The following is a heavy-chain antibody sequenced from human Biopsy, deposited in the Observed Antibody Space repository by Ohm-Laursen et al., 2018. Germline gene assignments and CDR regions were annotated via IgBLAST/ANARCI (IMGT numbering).Heavy chain of an antibody. CDR3: AKDLLEWSVPS. J-gene: IGHJ4*02. CDR1: GYTFTGDY. Sequence: ASVKVSCNASGYTFTGDYIHWVRQAPGQGLEWMGWIDPKTGGTEYAQKFRGRVTMTRDTSISTMYMDLSSLRSDDTAVYYCAKDLLEWSVPSWGQGTLVTASS. V-gene: IGHV1-2*02. CDR2: IDPKTGGT. D-gene: IGHD3-3*01.